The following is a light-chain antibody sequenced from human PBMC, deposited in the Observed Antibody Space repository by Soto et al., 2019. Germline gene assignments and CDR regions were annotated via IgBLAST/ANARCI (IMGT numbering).Light chain of an antibody. J-gene: IGLJ1*01. CDR2: DVS. CDR3: SSYSSRNTHV. Sequence: QSALTQPASVSGSPGQSITISCTGTSSDVGGYNYVPWYQQHPGKAPKLMIYDVSNRPSGVSNRFSGSKSGNTASLTISGLQAEDEADYYCSSYSSRNTHVFGTGTKLTVL. CDR1: SSDVGGYNY. V-gene: IGLV2-14*03.